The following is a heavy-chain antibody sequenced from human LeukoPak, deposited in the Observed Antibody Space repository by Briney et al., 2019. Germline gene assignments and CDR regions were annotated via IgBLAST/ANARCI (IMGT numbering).Heavy chain of an antibody. J-gene: IGHJ4*02. CDR1: GFTVSTNY. V-gene: IGHV3-53*05. CDR3: AKDSSEVTLDY. D-gene: IGHD2-21*02. Sequence: GGSLRLSCAASGFTVSTNYMSWVRQAPGKGLEWVSVIYSGDSTYYADSVKGRFTISRDNSKNTLYLQMNSLRAEDTAVYYCAKDSSEVTLDYWGQGTLVTVSS. CDR2: IYSGDST.